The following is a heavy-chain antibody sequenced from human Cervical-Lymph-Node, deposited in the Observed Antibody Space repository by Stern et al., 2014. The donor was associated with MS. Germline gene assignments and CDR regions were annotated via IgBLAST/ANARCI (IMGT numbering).Heavy chain of an antibody. CDR1: GGTFNSYA. J-gene: IGHJ5*02. CDR2: IIPLFGTA. D-gene: IGHD6-19*01. CDR3: ASDIAVTGISP. Sequence: QVQLVQSGAEVKKPGSSVKVSCKAFGGTFNSYAISWVRQAPGQGLEWIGGIIPLFGTANSAQKYRGRVTITADKSTSTFYMELRSLRSEDTAVYYCASDIAVTGISPWGQGTLVTVSS. V-gene: IGHV1-69*06.